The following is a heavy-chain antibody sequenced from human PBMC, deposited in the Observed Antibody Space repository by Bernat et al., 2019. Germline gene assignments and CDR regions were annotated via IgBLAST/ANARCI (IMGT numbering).Heavy chain of an antibody. CDR2: MNPNSGNT. D-gene: IGHD2-2*01. CDR1: GYTFTSYD. Sequence: QVQLVQSGAEVKKPGASVKVSCKASGYTFTSYDINWVRQATGQGLEWMGWMNPNSGNTGYAQKFQGRVTMTRNTSISTAYMELSSLRSEDTAVYYCVRRGKYQLPYPYYYYYYMDVWGKGTTVTVSS. J-gene: IGHJ6*03. V-gene: IGHV1-8*01. CDR3: VRRGKYQLPYPYYYYYYMDV.